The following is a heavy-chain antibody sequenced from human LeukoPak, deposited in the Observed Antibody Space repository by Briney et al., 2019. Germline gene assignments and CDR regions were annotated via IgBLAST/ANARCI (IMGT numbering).Heavy chain of an antibody. CDR3: ARDSNFGVVHRVPFDP. J-gene: IGHJ5*02. CDR1: GFSFRSYG. V-gene: IGHV3-30*02. CDR2: IRYDGRDK. Sequence: PGGSLRLSCAASGFSFRSYGMQWVRQAPGKGPEWVAFIRYDGRDKYYAGSVKGRFTVTRDNSKDTLYLQMSSLRTEDTALYYCARDSNFGVVHRVPFDPWGQGTLVTVSS. D-gene: IGHD3-3*01.